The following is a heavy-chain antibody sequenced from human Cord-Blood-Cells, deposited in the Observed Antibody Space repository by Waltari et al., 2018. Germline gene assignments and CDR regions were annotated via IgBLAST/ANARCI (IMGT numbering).Heavy chain of an antibody. V-gene: IGHV4-39*01. Sequence: QLQLQESGPGLVKPSETLSLTCTVSGGSIRSSSYYWGWIRPPPGKGLEWIGSIYYRGSTYYNPSRKRRVTISVDTSKNQFSLKLSSVTAADTAVYYCARHDSPNSSGWYFDYWGQGTLVTVSS. D-gene: IGHD6-19*01. CDR1: GGSIRSSSYY. J-gene: IGHJ4*02. CDR2: IYYRGST. CDR3: ARHDSPNSSGWYFDY.